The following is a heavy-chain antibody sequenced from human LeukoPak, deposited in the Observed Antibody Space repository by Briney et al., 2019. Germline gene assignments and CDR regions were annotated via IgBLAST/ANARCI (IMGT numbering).Heavy chain of an antibody. CDR1: GFTFSSYS. V-gene: IGHV3-21*01. Sequence: PGGSLRLSCAASGFTFSSYSMNWVRQAPGKGLEWVSSISSSSSYIYYADSVKGRFTISRDNAKNSLYLQMNSLRAEDTAVYYCARAPENPFDDIEDYYYYYMDVWGKGTTVTVSS. D-gene: IGHD3-9*01. J-gene: IGHJ6*03. CDR3: ARAPENPFDDIEDYYYYYMDV. CDR2: ISSSSSYI.